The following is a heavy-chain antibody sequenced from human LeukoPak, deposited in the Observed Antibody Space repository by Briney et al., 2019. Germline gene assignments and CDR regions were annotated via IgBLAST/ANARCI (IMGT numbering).Heavy chain of an antibody. J-gene: IGHJ4*02. V-gene: IGHV1-18*01. CDR3: ARSYYDSSGSRDFDY. CDR1: GDAFTSYG. D-gene: IGHD3-22*01. Sequence: GASVKVSCKSSGDAFTSYGISWLRQAPGQGLEWMGWISAYNGNTNYAQKLQGRVTMTTDTSTSTAYMELRSLRSDDTAVYYCARSYYDSSGSRDFDYWGQGTLVTVSS. CDR2: ISAYNGNT.